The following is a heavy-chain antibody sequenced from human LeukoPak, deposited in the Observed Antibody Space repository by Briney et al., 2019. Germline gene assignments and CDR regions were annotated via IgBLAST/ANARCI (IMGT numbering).Heavy chain of an antibody. J-gene: IGHJ4*02. CDR2: ISGSGSST. CDR1: GFTFSSYV. V-gene: IGHV3-23*01. CDR3: AKGVAVASPYYFDY. Sequence: QPGGSLRLSCAASGFTFSSYVMSWVRQAPGKGLEWVSPISGSGSSTYYADSVKGRFTISRDNSKNTLYLQMNSLRAEDTAVYYCAKGVAVASPYYFDYWGQGTLVTVYS. D-gene: IGHD6-19*01.